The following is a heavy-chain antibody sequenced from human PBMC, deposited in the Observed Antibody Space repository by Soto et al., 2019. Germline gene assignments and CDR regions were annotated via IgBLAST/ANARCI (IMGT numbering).Heavy chain of an antibody. D-gene: IGHD2-8*01. CDR3: ARDRVMRGNSYYYGMDV. J-gene: IGHJ6*02. V-gene: IGHV1-69*12. CDR1: GGSFSSNA. CDR2: IIPILGTT. Sequence: QVQLVQSGAEVKKPSSSVKVSCKASGGSFSSNAISWVRQAPGQGLEWMGVIIPILGTTTYAQKVQGRVTITADESTTTAYLPLSSLRSDDTAVYYCARDRVMRGNSYYYGMDVWGQGTTVTVSS.